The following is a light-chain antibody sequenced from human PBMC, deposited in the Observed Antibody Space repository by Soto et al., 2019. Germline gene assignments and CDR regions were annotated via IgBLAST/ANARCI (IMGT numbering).Light chain of an antibody. CDR1: QSVRNNY. CDR2: DAS. J-gene: IGKJ5*01. V-gene: IGKV3-20*01. CDR3: RQYGSSPPFT. Sequence: TVSVSTGERATLSCRASQSVRNNYLAWYQVRPGQAPRLLIYDASTKATAIPDRISGGGSGTDFTLTITGLEPEDLAVYYCRQYGSSPPFTFGQGTLLEI.